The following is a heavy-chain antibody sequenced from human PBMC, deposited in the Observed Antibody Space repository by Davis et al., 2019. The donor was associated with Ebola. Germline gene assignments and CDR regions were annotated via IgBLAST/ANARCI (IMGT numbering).Heavy chain of an antibody. V-gene: IGHV3-74*01. CDR1: GFTFRSNW. Sequence: ESLKISCAASGFTFRSNWIHWVRQAPGKGLVLVSRINEDGITKTYADSVKGRFTISRDNAKTTLYLQMNSLRDEDTAVYYCARPRGYSYGFDYWGQGTKVTVSS. J-gene: IGHJ4*02. D-gene: IGHD5-18*01. CDR2: INEDGITK. CDR3: ARPRGYSYGFDY.